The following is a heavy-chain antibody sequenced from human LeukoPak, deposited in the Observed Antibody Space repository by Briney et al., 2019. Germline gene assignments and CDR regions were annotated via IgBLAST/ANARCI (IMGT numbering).Heavy chain of an antibody. CDR3: ARVTPYSSGWYPDY. J-gene: IGHJ4*02. V-gene: IGHV4-59*01. D-gene: IGHD6-19*01. CDR2: IYYSGTT. Sequence: PSETLSLTCTVSGGSISSYYWSWIRQPPGKGLEWIGHIYYSGTTKYNPSLTSRVTISLDTSKNQFSLKLSSVTAADTAMYYCARVTPYSSGWYPDYWGQGTLVTVSS. CDR1: GGSISSYY.